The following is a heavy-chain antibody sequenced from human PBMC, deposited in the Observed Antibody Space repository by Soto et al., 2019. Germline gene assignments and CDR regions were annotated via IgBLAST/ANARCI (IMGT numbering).Heavy chain of an antibody. Sequence: EVHLVESGGGVVQPGGSLRLSCAASGFSFSMYSMNWVRQAPGKGLEWVSYISSNSATIYDTDSGRGRFTISRDNAKNLLYLQMNSLRDEDTAVYYCAREDILGTRSFDYWGQGTLVTVSS. CDR1: GFSFSMYS. J-gene: IGHJ4*02. CDR2: ISSNSATI. D-gene: IGHD1-26*01. CDR3: AREDILGTRSFDY. V-gene: IGHV3-48*02.